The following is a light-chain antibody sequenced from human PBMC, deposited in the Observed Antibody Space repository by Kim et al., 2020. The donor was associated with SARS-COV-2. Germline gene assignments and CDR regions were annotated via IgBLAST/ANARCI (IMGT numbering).Light chain of an antibody. Sequence: AFVEDSVTISCRASQGIGQKLAWFQHKPGKAPKLLIFGAYTLQSGVPSKFSGSGSGTDFSLSITSLQPEDSATYYRQHYYTYPITFGQGTRLEIK. CDR3: QHYYTYPIT. V-gene: IGKV1-16*02. CDR1: QGIGQK. CDR2: GAY. J-gene: IGKJ5*01.